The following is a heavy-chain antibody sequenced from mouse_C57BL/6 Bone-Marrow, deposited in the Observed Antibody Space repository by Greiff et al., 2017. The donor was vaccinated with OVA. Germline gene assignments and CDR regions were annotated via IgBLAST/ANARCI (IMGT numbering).Heavy chain of an antibody. J-gene: IGHJ2*01. CDR1: GISITTGNYR. CDR3: ARDLFYYYGSSYFDY. D-gene: IGHD1-1*01. CDR2: IYYSGTI. V-gene: IGHV3-5*01. Sequence: EVMLVESGPGLVKPSQTVFLTCTVTGISITTGNYRWSWIRQFPGNKLEWIGYIYYSGTITYNPSLTSRTTITRDTPKNQFFLEMNSLTAEDTATYYCARDLFYYYGSSYFDYWGQGTTLTVSS.